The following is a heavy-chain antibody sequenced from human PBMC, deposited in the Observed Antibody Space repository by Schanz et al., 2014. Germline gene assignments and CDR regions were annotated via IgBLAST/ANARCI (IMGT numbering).Heavy chain of an antibody. CDR1: GFTFTDHA. D-gene: IGHD6-19*01. Sequence: VQLLASGGGLVQPGGSLRLTCLTSGFTFTDHAMSWVRQAPGKGLEWVTIISHDGSIQYGAASVKGRFTLSRDNSKNPMDLQMNSLRAEDTTVYYCGRDYSGGALDYWGQGTLVTVSS. CDR3: GRDYSGGALDY. CDR2: ISHDGSIQ. V-gene: IGHV3-30*03. J-gene: IGHJ4*02.